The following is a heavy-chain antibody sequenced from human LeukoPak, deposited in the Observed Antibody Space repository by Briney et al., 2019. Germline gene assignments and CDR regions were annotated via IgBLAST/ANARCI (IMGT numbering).Heavy chain of an antibody. CDR3: AKDPYDYVWGSYRLDAFDI. Sequence: PGGSLRLSCAASGFTFSSDAMSWVRQAPGKGLEWVSAISGSGGSTYYADSVKGRFTISRDNSKNTLYLQMNSLRAEDTAVYYCAKDPYDYVWGSYRLDAFDIWGQGTMVTVSS. CDR1: GFTFSSDA. J-gene: IGHJ3*02. CDR2: ISGSGGST. D-gene: IGHD3-16*02. V-gene: IGHV3-23*01.